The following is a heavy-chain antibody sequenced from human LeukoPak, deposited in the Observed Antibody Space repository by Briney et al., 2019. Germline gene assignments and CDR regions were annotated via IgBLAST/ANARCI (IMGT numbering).Heavy chain of an antibody. CDR1: GGSISSYY. J-gene: IGHJ5*02. V-gene: IGHV4-59*01. Sequence: SETLSLTCTVSGGSISSYYWSWIRQPPGKGLEWIGYIYYSGSTSYNPSLKSRVTISVDTSKNQFSLKLSSVTAADTAVYYCARETYYYDSSGTGWFDPWGQGTLVTVSS. CDR2: IYYSGST. CDR3: ARETYYYDSSGTGWFDP. D-gene: IGHD3-22*01.